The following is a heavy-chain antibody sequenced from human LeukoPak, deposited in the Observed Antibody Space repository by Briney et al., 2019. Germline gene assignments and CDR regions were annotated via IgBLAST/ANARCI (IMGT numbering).Heavy chain of an antibody. CDR3: ARVDGIAVAPDDAFDV. J-gene: IGHJ3*01. Sequence: GGSLRLSCGASGFTFSNYWMSWVRQAPGKGLEWVANIKQDGSEKYYVDSVKGRFDISRDNAKNSLYLQMNSLGVEDTAVYYCARVDGIAVAPDDAFDVWGQGTMVTVSS. CDR2: IKQDGSEK. D-gene: IGHD6-19*01. V-gene: IGHV3-7*03. CDR1: GFTFSNYW.